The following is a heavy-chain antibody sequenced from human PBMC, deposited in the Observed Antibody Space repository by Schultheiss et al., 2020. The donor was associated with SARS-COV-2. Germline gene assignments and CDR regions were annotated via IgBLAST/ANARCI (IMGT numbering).Heavy chain of an antibody. CDR2: ISWNSGSI. CDR3: ARDPGSSSWADDAFDI. J-gene: IGHJ3*02. V-gene: IGHV3-9*01. D-gene: IGHD6-13*01. CDR1: GFTFDDYA. Sequence: GGSLRLSCAASGFTFDDYAMHWVRQAPGKGLEWVSGISWNSGSIGYADSVKGRFTISRDNSKNTLYLQMNSLRAEDTAVYYCARDPGSSSWADDAFDIWGQGTMVTVSS.